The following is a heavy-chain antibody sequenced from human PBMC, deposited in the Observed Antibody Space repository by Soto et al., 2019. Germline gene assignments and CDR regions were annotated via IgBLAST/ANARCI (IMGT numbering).Heavy chain of an antibody. J-gene: IGHJ6*02. CDR1: GFTFSSYE. V-gene: IGHV3-48*03. Sequence: GGSLRLSCAASGFTFSSYEMNWVRQAPGKGLEWVSYISSSDSTIYYADSVKGRFTIPRYNAKNSLYLQMNSLRAENTAFYYWAREQLTGAYYGMDVWGQGTTVTVSS. CDR3: AREQLTGAYYGMDV. D-gene: IGHD7-27*01. CDR2: ISSSDSTI.